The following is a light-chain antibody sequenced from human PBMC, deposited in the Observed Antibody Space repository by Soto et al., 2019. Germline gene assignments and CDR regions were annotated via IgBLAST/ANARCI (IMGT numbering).Light chain of an antibody. CDR1: SSDVGAYNY. CDR2: EVS. Sequence: QSALTQPASVSGSPGQSVAISCTGTSSDVGAYNYISWYQQHPGKAPKLLLSEVSNRPSGVSDRFSGSKSGNTASLTISGLQAEDEADYYCSSLTTSFTDVFGTGTKVTVL. J-gene: IGLJ1*01. V-gene: IGLV2-14*01. CDR3: SSLTTSFTDV.